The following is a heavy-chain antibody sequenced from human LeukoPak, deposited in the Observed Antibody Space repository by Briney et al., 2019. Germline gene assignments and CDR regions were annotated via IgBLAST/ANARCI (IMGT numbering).Heavy chain of an antibody. Sequence: GESLQISCQGSGYSFTSLWIGWVRQMPGKGLEWMGIIYPGDSDTRYSPSFQGQVTISADKSISTAFLQWSSLKASDTAMYYCARAVMSYSRYFDYWGQGTLVTVSS. J-gene: IGHJ4*02. CDR1: GYSFTSLW. CDR3: ARAVMSYSRYFDY. CDR2: IYPGDSDT. D-gene: IGHD1-26*01. V-gene: IGHV5-51*01.